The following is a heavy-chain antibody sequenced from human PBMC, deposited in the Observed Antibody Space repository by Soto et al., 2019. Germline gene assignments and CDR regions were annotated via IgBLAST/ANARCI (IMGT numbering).Heavy chain of an antibody. CDR3: ARANYYGSPGDFDY. V-gene: IGHV3-48*01. CDR1: GFTFSSYS. D-gene: IGHD3-10*01. Sequence: EVQLVESGGGLVQPGGSLRLSCAASGFTFSSYSMNWVRQAPGKGLAWVSYISSSSSTIYYADSVKGRFTISRDNAKNPLYLQMNSRRAEDTAVSYCARANYYGSPGDFDYWGQGTLFTVSS. CDR2: ISSSSSTI. J-gene: IGHJ4*02.